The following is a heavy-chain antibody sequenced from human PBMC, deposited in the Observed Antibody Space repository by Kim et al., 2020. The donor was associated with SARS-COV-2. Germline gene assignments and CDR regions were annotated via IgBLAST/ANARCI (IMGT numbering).Heavy chain of an antibody. V-gene: IGHV3-30*04. J-gene: IGHJ4*01. Sequence: GGSLRLSCAASGFTFSSYAMHWVRQAPGKGLEWVAVISYDGSNKYYADSVKGRFTISRDNSKNPLYLQMNSLRAEDTAVYYCARDPRGLRYFDWLLNY. D-gene: IGHD3-9*01. CDR3: ARDPRGLRYFDWLLNY. CDR2: ISYDGSNK. CDR1: GFTFSSYA.